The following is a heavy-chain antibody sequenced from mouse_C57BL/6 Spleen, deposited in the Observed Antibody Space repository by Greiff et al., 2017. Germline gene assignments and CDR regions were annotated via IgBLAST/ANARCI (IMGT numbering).Heavy chain of an antibody. CDR3: ARGGTRWYVEV. V-gene: IGHV1-52*01. J-gene: IGHJ1*03. Sequence: QVQLQQPGAELVRPGSSVKLSCQASGYTFTSYWMPWVKQRPIQGLEWIGNIDPSDSDTHYNQKFKDKATLTVDKSSITAYMQLSSLTSEDSAVYYCARGGTRWYVEVWGTGTTVTVSS. D-gene: IGHD3-3*01. CDR1: GYTFTSYW. CDR2: IDPSDSDT.